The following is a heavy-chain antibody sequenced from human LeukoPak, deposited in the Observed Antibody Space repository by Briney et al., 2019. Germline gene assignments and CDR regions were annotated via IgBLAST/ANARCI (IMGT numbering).Heavy chain of an antibody. CDR2: ISYSGGP. Sequence: SETLSLTCTVSAGSISNYYWSWIRQPPGKGLEWIGYISYSGGPNYNPSHKSRVTISVDTSKNQFSLKLTSVTAADTAVYYCAREYYGSSGYYNDYWGQGALVTVSS. J-gene: IGHJ4*02. D-gene: IGHD3-22*01. CDR3: AREYYGSSGYYNDY. V-gene: IGHV4-59*01. CDR1: AGSISNYY.